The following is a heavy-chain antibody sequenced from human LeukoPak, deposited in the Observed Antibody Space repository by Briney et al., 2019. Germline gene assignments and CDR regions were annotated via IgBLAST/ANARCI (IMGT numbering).Heavy chain of an antibody. CDR1: GFTFRSYS. J-gene: IGHJ5*02. CDR2: ISSAGTTK. CDR3: ARDYWFDP. Sequence: GGSLRLSCAASGFTFRSYSMNWVRQAPGKGLEWISYISSAGTTKIYADSVKGRFTISRDNAKNSLYLQMNSLRAEDTAVYYCARDYWFDPWGHGTLVTVSS. V-gene: IGHV3-48*04.